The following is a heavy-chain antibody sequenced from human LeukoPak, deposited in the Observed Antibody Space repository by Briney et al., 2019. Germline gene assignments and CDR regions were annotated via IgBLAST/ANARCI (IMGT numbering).Heavy chain of an antibody. CDR2: ISYSGST. D-gene: IGHD6-13*01. Sequence: SETLSLTCTVSGGSISDYYWTWIRQPPGKGLEWIGYISYSGSTNYNPSLKSRVTISVDTSKNQFSLKLSSVTAADAAVFYCARGSKGSSSRWFQHYFDYWGQGTLVTVSS. CDR1: GGSISDYY. V-gene: IGHV4-59*01. J-gene: IGHJ4*02. CDR3: ARGSKGSSSRWFQHYFDY.